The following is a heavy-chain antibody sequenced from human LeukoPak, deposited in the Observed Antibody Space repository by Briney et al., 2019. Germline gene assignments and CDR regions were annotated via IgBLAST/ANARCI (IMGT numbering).Heavy chain of an antibody. D-gene: IGHD2-2*02. J-gene: IGHJ3*02. Sequence: SETLSLTCTVSGGSISGYYWSWIRQPPGKGLEWIGEINHSGSTNYNPSLKSRVTISVDTSKNQFSLKLSSVTAADTAVYYCARRGVVVPAAIKGAFDIWGQGTMITVSS. CDR2: INHSGST. V-gene: IGHV4-34*01. CDR3: ARRGVVVPAAIKGAFDI. CDR1: GGSISGYY.